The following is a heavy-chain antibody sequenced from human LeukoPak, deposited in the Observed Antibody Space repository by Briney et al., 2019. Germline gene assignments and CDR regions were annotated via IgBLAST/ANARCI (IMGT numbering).Heavy chain of an antibody. CDR1: GFTFSSYW. V-gene: IGHV3-74*03. CDR3: ARDRGCRTTSCPFDS. Sequence: GGSLRLSCAASGFTFSSYWMHWVRQAPGQGLVWVSHINSDGSSSTYADSVKGRFTISRDNAKNTLYLHMNSLRAEDTAVYYCARDRGCRTTSCPFDSWGQGTLVAVSS. CDR2: INSDGSSS. J-gene: IGHJ4*02. D-gene: IGHD2-2*01.